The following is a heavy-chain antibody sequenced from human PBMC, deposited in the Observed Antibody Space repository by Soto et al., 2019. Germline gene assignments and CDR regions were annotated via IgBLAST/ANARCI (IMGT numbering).Heavy chain of an antibody. D-gene: IGHD2-21*01. CDR2: ISGSGGST. CDR3: AKGAGGMAPTCGHFDH. V-gene: IGHV3-23*01. J-gene: IGHJ4*02. CDR1: GFTFTTYA. Sequence: EVQLLESGGGLVQPGGSLRLSCAASGFTFTTYAMSWVRQAPGKGLEWVSAISGSGGSTYYADSVKGRFTISRDNXAXQLYLQMNGLRAEDTAVYYCAKGAGGMAPTCGHFDHWGQGTLVTVSS.